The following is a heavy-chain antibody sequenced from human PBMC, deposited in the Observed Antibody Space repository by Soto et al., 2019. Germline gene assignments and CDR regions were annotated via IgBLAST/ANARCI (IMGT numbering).Heavy chain of an antibody. J-gene: IGHJ4*02. Sequence: PGGSLRLSCAASGFTFSSYIMPCVRQAPGKGLEWFSSISSSSSYIYYADSVKGRFTISRDNAKYSLYLQMNSLRAEDTAVYYCASDLGGSGSYFVAYYSDYWGQGTLVTVSS. CDR2: ISSSSSYI. D-gene: IGHD3-10*01. CDR3: ASDLGGSGSYFVAYYSDY. V-gene: IGHV3-21*04. CDR1: GFTFSSYI.